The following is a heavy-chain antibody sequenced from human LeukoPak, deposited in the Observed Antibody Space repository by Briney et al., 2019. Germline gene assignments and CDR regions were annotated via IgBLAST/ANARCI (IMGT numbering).Heavy chain of an antibody. J-gene: IGHJ4*02. Sequence: QAGGSLRLSCAASGFTFSSYWMSWVRQAPGKGLEWVANIKQDGSEKYYVDSVKGRFTISRDNAKNSLYLQMNSLRAEDTAVYYCARDRDFWSGPTDLDYWGQGTLVTVSS. CDR1: GFTFSSYW. D-gene: IGHD3-3*01. V-gene: IGHV3-7*01. CDR3: ARDRDFWSGPTDLDY. CDR2: IKQDGSEK.